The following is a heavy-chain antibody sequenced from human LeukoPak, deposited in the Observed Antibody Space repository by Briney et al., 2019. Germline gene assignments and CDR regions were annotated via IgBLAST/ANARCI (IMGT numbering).Heavy chain of an antibody. CDR3: AKRDRPCSGDCSAPSYFDY. J-gene: IGHJ4*02. CDR2: ISSSGANT. Sequence: GGSLRLSCAASGFTFSSYAMSWVRQAPGKGLEWVSSISSSGANTYYADSVKGRFTISRDNSKNTLYLQMSSLRVEDTAVYYCAKRDRPCSGDCSAPSYFDYWGQGTLVTVSS. D-gene: IGHD2-21*02. CDR1: GFTFSSYA. V-gene: IGHV3-23*01.